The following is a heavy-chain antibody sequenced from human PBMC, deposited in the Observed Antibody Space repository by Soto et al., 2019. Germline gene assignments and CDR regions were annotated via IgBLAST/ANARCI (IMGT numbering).Heavy chain of an antibody. Sequence: GESLKISCKGSGYSFASYWIGWVRQMPGKGLEWMGIIYPGDSDTRYSPSFQGQVTISADKSISTAYLQWSSLKASDTAMYYCARHVPYYDILTGYSSSYYYGMDVWGQGTTVTVSS. CDR1: GYSFASYW. J-gene: IGHJ6*02. CDR2: IYPGDSDT. CDR3: ARHVPYYDILTGYSSSYYYGMDV. V-gene: IGHV5-51*01. D-gene: IGHD3-9*01.